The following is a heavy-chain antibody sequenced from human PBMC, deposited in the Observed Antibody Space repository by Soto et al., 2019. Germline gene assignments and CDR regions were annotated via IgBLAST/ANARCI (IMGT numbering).Heavy chain of an antibody. V-gene: IGHV4-39*01. J-gene: IGHJ4*02. CDR1: GGSISSSSYY. D-gene: IGHD6-13*01. CDR2: IYYSGST. CDR3: ASTAAASVRGVY. Sequence: SETLSLTCTVSGGSISSSSYYWGWIRQPPGKGLEWIGSIYYSGSTYYNPSLKSRVTISVGTSKNQFSLKLSSVTAADTAVYYCASTAAASVRGVYWGQGTLVTVSS.